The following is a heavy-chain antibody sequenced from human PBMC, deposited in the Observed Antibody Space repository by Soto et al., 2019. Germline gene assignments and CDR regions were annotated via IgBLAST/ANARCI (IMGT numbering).Heavy chain of an antibody. Sequence: GGSLRLSCAASGFTFSSYGMHWVRQAPGKGLEWVAVIWYDGSNKYYADSVKGRFTISRDNSKNTLYLQMNSLRAEDTAVYYCAREYIYYDSSGYNVAQYYFDYWGQGTLVTVSS. V-gene: IGHV3-33*01. CDR2: IWYDGSNK. J-gene: IGHJ4*02. CDR3: AREYIYYDSSGYNVAQYYFDY. D-gene: IGHD3-22*01. CDR1: GFTFSSYG.